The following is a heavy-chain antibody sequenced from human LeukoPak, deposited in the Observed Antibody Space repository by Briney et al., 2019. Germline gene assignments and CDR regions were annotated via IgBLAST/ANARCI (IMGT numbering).Heavy chain of an antibody. J-gene: IGHJ4*02. CDR2: NRSSERYI. CDR3: ATPGDYGGH. Sequence: GGSLRLSCAASGYTLSRLGFYWVRQAPGKGLERVTYNRSSERYIYYGDSLKGRVTLSRDSPKNSVNLHVKNLRANDTALYYCATPGDYGGHWGQGTLVIVSS. V-gene: IGHV3-21*01. CDR1: GYTLSRLG. D-gene: IGHD4-17*01.